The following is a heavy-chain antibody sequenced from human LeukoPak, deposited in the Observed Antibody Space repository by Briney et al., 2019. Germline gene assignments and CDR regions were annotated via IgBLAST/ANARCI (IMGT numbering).Heavy chain of an antibody. CDR2: INPNSGGT. J-gene: IGHJ5*02. D-gene: IGHD2-2*01. CDR3: ARNIVVVPAARSRFDP. Sequence: GASVKVSCKASGYTFTAYYMHWVRQAPGQGLEWMGWINPNSGGTNYAQKFQGRVTMTRDTSISTAYMELSRLRSDDTAVYYCARNIVVVPAARSRFDPWGQGTLVTVSS. V-gene: IGHV1-2*02. CDR1: GYTFTAYY.